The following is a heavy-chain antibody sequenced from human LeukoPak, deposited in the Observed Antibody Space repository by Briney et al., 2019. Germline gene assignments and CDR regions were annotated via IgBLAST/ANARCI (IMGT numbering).Heavy chain of an antibody. J-gene: IGHJ4*02. CDR2: INSDGSST. V-gene: IGHV3-74*01. CDR3: ARGYDSSGYYYVGFDY. D-gene: IGHD3-22*01. Sequence: GGSLRLSCAASGFTFSSYWMHWVRQAPGKGLVWVSRINSDGSSTSYADSVKGRFTISRDNAKNTLYLQMNSLRAEDTAVYYCARGYDSSGYYYVGFDYWGQGTLVTVSS. CDR1: GFTFSSYW.